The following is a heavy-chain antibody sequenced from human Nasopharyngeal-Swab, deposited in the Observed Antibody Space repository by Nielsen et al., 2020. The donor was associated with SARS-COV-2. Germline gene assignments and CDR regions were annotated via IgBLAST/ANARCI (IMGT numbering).Heavy chain of an antibody. CDR3: ARGREKLA. V-gene: IGHV3-30-3*01. J-gene: IGHJ5*02. D-gene: IGHD1-26*01. CDR1: GFTFSSYA. Sequence: GGSLRLSCAASGFTFSSYAMHWVRQAPGKGLEWVAVISYDGSNKYYADSVKGRFTISRDNSKNTLYLQMNSLRAEDTAVYHCARGREKLAWGQGTLVTVSS. CDR2: ISYDGSNK.